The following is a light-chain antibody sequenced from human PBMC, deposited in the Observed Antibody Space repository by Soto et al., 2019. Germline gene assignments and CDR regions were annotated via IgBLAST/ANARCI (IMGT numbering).Light chain of an antibody. CDR3: QQYNTYST. CDR1: QSISRW. J-gene: IGKJ5*01. CDR2: DAS. Sequence: DIQITQSPSTLSASVRDRVTITFRASQSISRWLAWYQQKPGKAPKALIYDASTLRSGVPSRFSGGGSGTEFTLTISSLQPDDFATYYCQQYNTYSTFGQGTRLEIK. V-gene: IGKV1-5*01.